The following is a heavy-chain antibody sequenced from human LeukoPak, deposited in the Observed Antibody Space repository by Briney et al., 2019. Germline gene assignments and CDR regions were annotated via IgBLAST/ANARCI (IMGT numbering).Heavy chain of an antibody. Sequence: GGSLRLSWAASGFTFSSYAMHWVRQAPGKGLEYVSAISSNGGSTYYANSVKGRFTISRDNSKNTLYLQMGSLRAEDMAVYHCARTTLATFDYWGQGTLVTVSS. V-gene: IGHV3-64*01. CDR2: ISSNGGST. D-gene: IGHD1-1*01. J-gene: IGHJ4*02. CDR1: GFTFSSYA. CDR3: ARTTLATFDY.